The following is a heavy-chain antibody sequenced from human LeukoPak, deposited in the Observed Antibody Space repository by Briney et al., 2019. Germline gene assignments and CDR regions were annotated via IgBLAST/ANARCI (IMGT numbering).Heavy chain of an antibody. CDR2: ISGSGGST. V-gene: IGHV3-23*01. D-gene: IGHD6-19*01. Sequence: PGGSLRLSCAASGFTFSSYAMSWVRQAPGKGLEWVSAISGSGGSTYYADSVKGRFTISRDNSKNTLYLQMNSLRAEDTAVYYCAKKKRQWLVQNWHFDPWGRGTLVTVSS. CDR1: GFTFSSYA. CDR3: AKKKRQWLVQNWHFDP. J-gene: IGHJ2*01.